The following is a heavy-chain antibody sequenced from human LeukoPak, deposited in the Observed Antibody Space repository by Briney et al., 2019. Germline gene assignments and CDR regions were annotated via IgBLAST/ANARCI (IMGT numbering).Heavy chain of an antibody. CDR3: AREYGSGSSRRRFDP. V-gene: IGHV1-2*02. CDR2: INPNSGGT. Sequence: ASVKVSCKASGYTFTGYYMHWVRQAPGQGLEWMGWINPNSGGTNYAQKFQGRVTMTRDTSISTAYMELSRLRSDDTAVYYCAREYGSGSSRRRFDPWGQGTLVTVSS. J-gene: IGHJ5*02. CDR1: GYTFTGYY. D-gene: IGHD3-10*01.